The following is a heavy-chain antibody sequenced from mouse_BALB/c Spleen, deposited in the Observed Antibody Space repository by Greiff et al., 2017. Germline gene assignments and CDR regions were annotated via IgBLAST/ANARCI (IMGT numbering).Heavy chain of an antibody. Sequence: EVQLVESGGGLVQPGGSLKLSCAASGFDFSRYWMSWVRQAPGKGLEWIGEINPDSSTINYTPSLKDKFIISRDNAKNTLYLQMSKVRSEDTALYYCASLYYDYEEYYFDYWGQGTTLTVSS. CDR3: ASLYYDYEEYYFDY. D-gene: IGHD2-4*01. CDR2: INPDSSTI. V-gene: IGHV4-1*02. CDR1: GFDFSRYW. J-gene: IGHJ2*01.